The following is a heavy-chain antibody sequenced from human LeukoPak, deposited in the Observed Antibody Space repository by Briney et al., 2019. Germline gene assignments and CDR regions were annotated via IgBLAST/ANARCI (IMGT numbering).Heavy chain of an antibody. CDR3: AKVAVTGYNWFDP. D-gene: IGHD2-21*02. CDR2: IYSSGRT. Sequence: SETLSLTCTVSGGSISSYYWSWIRQPAGKGLEWIGRIYSSGRTNYNPSFQSRVTMSLDTSKSQFSLKLSSVTAADTAVYYCAKVAVTGYNWFDPWGQGTLVTVSS. V-gene: IGHV4-4*07. J-gene: IGHJ5*02. CDR1: GGSISSYY.